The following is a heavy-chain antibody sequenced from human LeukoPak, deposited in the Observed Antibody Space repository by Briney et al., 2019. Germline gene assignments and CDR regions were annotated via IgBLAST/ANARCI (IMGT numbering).Heavy chain of an antibody. CDR1: GDSMSSYY. J-gene: IGHJ5*02. Sequence: TSETLSLTCSVSGDSMSSYYWSWIRQPAGNGLVWIGRIYTTGSTSYNPSLKSRVTMSVDTSKNQFTLKLNSVTAADTAVYYCARDPGRGANWFDPWGQGTLVTVSS. V-gene: IGHV4-4*07. CDR3: ARDPGRGANWFDP. D-gene: IGHD5-24*01. CDR2: IYTTGST.